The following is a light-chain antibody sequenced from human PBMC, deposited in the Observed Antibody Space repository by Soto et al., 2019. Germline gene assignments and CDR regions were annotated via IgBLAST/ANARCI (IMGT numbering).Light chain of an antibody. CDR2: GAS. Sequence: TLSLSPGEGATLSCRVSQSIRSNLAWYQQRPGQAPRLLIYGASSRATGIPDRFSGSGSGTDFTLTISRLEPEDFAVYYCQQYGSSPPFTFGQGTRLEIK. J-gene: IGKJ5*01. CDR1: QSIRSN. CDR3: QQYGSSPPFT. V-gene: IGKV3-20*01.